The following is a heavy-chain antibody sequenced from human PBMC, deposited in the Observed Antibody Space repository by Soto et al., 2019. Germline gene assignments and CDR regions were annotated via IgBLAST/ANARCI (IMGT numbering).Heavy chain of an antibody. V-gene: IGHV3-23*01. D-gene: IGHD6-6*01. CDR1: GFTFSTYA. J-gene: IGHJ4*02. CDR3: AKNWDTTFSSSSH. Sequence: EVQLLESGGGLVQPGGSLRLSCAASGFTFSTYAMSWVRQAPGKGLEWVSAISGSGGSTYYADSVKGRFTISRDKSKNPLYLHMNSLRAEDTAVYYCAKNWDTTFSSSSHWGQGTLVTVSS. CDR2: ISGSGGST.